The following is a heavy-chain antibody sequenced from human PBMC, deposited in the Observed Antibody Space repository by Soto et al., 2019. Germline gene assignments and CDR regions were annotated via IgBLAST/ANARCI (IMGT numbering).Heavy chain of an antibody. CDR2: ISSSSSYI. CDR3: AREGLKGNWFDP. V-gene: IGHV3-21*01. CDR1: GFTFSSYS. J-gene: IGHJ5*02. Sequence: EVQLVESGGGLVKPGGSLRLSCAASGFTFSSYSMNWVRQAPGKGLEWVSSISSSSSYIYYADSVKGRFTISRDNAKNSLYLQMSSLRAEDTAVYYCAREGLKGNWFDPWGQGTLVTVSS.